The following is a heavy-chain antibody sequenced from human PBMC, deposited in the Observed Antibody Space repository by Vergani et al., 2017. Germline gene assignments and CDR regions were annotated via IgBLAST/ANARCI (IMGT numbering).Heavy chain of an antibody. Sequence: QITLKESGPTLVKPTQTLTLTCTVSGFSVSSSGVGVAWTRQPPGKALECLAIIYWNDDKRYSPSLMGRLTIAKDTSRNQVVLTMTNLDPADTATYYCAHREIFDDNYECFDYWGPGTLVTVSS. CDR2: IYWNDDK. CDR1: GFSVSSSGVG. D-gene: IGHD4-11*01. J-gene: IGHJ4*02. V-gene: IGHV2-5*01. CDR3: AHREIFDDNYECFDY.